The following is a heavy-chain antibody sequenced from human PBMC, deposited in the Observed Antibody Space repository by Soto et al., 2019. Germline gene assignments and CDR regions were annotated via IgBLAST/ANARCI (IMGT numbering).Heavy chain of an antibody. CDR1: GCTFSSHD. CDR3: ARRYDSGSYLDN. D-gene: IGHD3-10*01. CDR2: SGRAGIT. J-gene: IGHJ4*02. Sequence: EVQLSESGGGLVQPGGSLRLSCAASGCTFSSHDINWVRQAPGKGLEWVSGSGRAGITTYADSVKGRFTISRDNSENTVYLKMNTLRVEDTAMYYCARRYDSGSYLDNWGQGTLVTVSS. V-gene: IGHV3-23*01.